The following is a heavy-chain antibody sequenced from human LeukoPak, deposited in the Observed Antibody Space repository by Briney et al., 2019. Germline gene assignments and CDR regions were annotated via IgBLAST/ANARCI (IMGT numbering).Heavy chain of an antibody. CDR2: ISDSGGST. CDR3: VRGYSFGPYGMDV. CDR1: GFPFSSYA. Sequence: GGSLRLSCSASGFPFSSYAMHWVRQAPEKGLEYVSAISDSGGSTYYAGSVKGTFTISRDNSKNTLNLQMSSLRAEDSAAYFCVRGYSFGPYGMDVWGQGTTVTVSS. J-gene: IGHJ6*02. D-gene: IGHD2-15*01. V-gene: IGHV3-64D*09.